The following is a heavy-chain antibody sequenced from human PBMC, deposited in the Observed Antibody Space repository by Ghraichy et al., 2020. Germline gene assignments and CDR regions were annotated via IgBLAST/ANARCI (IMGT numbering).Heavy chain of an antibody. J-gene: IGHJ4*02. CDR3: ARDMEPNWNDDGWLLFDD. D-gene: IGHD1-20*01. CDR1: GFTFDDYT. CDR2: ISCDGGST. Sequence: GGSLSLSCAASGFTFDDYTMNWVRQAPGKGLEWVSLISCDGGSTYYADSVKGRFTISRDNSKNSLYLQMNSLRTEDTALYYCARDMEPNWNDDGWLLFDDWGQGTLVTVSS. V-gene: IGHV3-43*01.